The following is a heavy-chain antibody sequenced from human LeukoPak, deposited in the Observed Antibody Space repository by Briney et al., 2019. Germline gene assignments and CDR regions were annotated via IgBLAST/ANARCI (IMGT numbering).Heavy chain of an antibody. CDR2: IYPGDSDT. Sequence: GESLKISCKGSGYSFTSYWIGWVRQMPGKGLEWMGIIYPGDSDTRYSPSFQGQVTISADKSISTAYQQWSSLKASDTAMYYCARGPNYYGSGSYYTVPFDPWGQGTLVTVSS. D-gene: IGHD3-10*01. J-gene: IGHJ5*02. CDR3: ARGPNYYGSGSYYTVPFDP. V-gene: IGHV5-51*01. CDR1: GYSFTSYW.